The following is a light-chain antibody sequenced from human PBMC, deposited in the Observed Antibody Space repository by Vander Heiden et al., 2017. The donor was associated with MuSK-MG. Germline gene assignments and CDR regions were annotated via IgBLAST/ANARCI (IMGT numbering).Light chain of an antibody. J-gene: IGLJ2*01. CDR2: RNN. CDR3: AAWDDSLSGVV. CDR1: SSNIVSNY. V-gene: IGLV1-47*01. Sequence: QSVLPQPPSAYGTPGKRVTISCSGTSSNIVSNYLYWYQQLPGTAPKLLIYRNNQRPSVVPDLFSGSKSGTSASLAISGLRSEDEADYYCAAWDDSLSGVVFGGGTKLTVL.